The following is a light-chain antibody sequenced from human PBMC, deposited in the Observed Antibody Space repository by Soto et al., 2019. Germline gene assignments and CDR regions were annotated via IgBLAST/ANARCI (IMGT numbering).Light chain of an antibody. V-gene: IGKV3-15*01. CDR1: QSVSSN. J-gene: IGKJ1*01. Sequence: EIVMKQSPATLSVSLGDRATLSCRASQSVSSNLAWYQLKPGQAPRLLIYGASTRATGIPARFSGSGSGTEFTLTISSMKSEDFAVYDCQRYNDRPTFCQGTKVDIK. CDR2: GAS. CDR3: QRYNDRPT.